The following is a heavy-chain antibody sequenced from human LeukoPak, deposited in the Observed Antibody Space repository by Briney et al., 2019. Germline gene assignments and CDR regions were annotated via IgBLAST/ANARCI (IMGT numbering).Heavy chain of an antibody. CDR1: GFTFSSYS. D-gene: IGHD2-15*01. J-gene: IGHJ6*03. CDR2: ISSSSSYI. CDR3: AREAGYCSGGSCYPAEVYHYYMDV. Sequence: GGSLRLSCAASGFTFSSYSMNWVRQAPGKGLEWVSSISSSSSYIYYADSVKGRFTISRDNAKNSLYLQMNSLRAEDTAVYYCAREAGYCSGGSCYPAEVYHYYMDVWGKGTTVTVSS. V-gene: IGHV3-21*01.